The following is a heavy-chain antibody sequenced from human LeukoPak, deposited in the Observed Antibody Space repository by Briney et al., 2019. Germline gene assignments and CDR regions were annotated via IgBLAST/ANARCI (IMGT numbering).Heavy chain of an antibody. D-gene: IGHD6-19*01. CDR3: ARGGWYGDY. Sequence: GGSLTLSCAASGFTFSSYWMTWVRQAPGKGLEWVTNIKQDGSEKYYVDSVKGRFTISRDNAKNSLYVEMNSLRAEDTAVYYCARGGWYGDYWGQGTLVTVSS. CDR2: IKQDGSEK. CDR1: GFTFSSYW. J-gene: IGHJ4*02. V-gene: IGHV3-7*01.